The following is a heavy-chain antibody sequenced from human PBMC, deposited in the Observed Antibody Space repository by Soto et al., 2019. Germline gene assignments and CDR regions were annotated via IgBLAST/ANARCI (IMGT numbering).Heavy chain of an antibody. CDR2: IIPIFGTA. CDR3: ARGGDMTTAESGFQH. D-gene: IGHD4-17*01. CDR1: GGTLSSYA. Sequence: QVQLVQSGAEVKKPGSSVKVSCKASGGTLSSYAISWVRQAHGQGLEWMGGIIPIFGTANYAQKFQGRVTITADESTSTAYMELSSLRSEDTAVYYCARGGDMTTAESGFQHWGQGTLVTVSS. V-gene: IGHV1-69*12. J-gene: IGHJ1*01.